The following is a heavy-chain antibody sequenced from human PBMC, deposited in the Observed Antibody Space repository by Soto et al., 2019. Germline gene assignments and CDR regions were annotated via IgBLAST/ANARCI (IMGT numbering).Heavy chain of an antibody. Sequence: QVHLVQSGAAVKKPGASVKVSCQGSGYAFTTYGITWVRQAPGQGLEWMGWISAHNGNTNYAQKLQGRVTVTRDTSTSTAYIELRSLRYDDTAMYYCARGRYGDYWGQGALVTVSS. J-gene: IGHJ4*02. D-gene: IGHD1-1*01. V-gene: IGHV1-18*01. CDR3: ARGRYGDY. CDR1: GYAFTTYG. CDR2: ISAHNGNT.